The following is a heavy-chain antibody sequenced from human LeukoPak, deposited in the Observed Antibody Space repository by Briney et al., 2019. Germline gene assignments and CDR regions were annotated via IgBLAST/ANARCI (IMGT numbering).Heavy chain of an antibody. V-gene: IGHV4-34*01. D-gene: IGHD4-23*01. Sequence: SETLSLTCAVYGGSFSGYYWSWIRQPPGKGLEWIGEINHSGSTNYNPSLKSRVTISVDTSKNQFSLKLSSVTAADTAVYYCARHPYGGNGFFDYWGQGTLVTVSS. CDR1: GGSFSGYY. J-gene: IGHJ4*02. CDR2: INHSGST. CDR3: ARHPYGGNGFFDY.